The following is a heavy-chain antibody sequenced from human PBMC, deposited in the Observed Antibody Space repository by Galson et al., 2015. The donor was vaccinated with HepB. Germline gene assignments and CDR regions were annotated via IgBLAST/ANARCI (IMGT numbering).Heavy chain of an antibody. CDR2: ISGSGGST. J-gene: IGHJ4*02. D-gene: IGHD3-3*01. CDR3: AKDASPYYDFWSGYYRGTHPVDY. V-gene: IGHV3-23*01. CDR1: GFTFSSYA. Sequence: SLRLSCAASGFTFSSYAMSWVRQAPGKGLEWVSAISGSGGSTYYADPVKGRFTISRDNSKNTLYLQMNSLRAEDTAVYYCAKDASPYYDFWSGYYRGTHPVDYWGQGTLVTVSS.